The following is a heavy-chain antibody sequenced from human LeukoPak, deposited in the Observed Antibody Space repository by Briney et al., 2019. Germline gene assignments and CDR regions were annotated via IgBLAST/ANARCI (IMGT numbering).Heavy chain of an antibody. CDR2: LSKSGNT. CDR1: GGSISSYY. J-gene: IGHJ5*02. D-gene: IGHD1-1*01. V-gene: IGHV4-59*01. Sequence: SETLSLTCTVSGGSISSYYWSWIRLPPGKGREWIGYLSKSGNTNYSPSLKRRVTIFGDTSKNQFSLKLSSVTAADTAVYYCAREGTSGTHLNWFDPWGQGTLVTVSS. CDR3: AREGTSGTHLNWFDP.